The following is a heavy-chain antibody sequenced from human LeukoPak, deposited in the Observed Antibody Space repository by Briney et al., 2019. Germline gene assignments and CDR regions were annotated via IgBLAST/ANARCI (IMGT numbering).Heavy chain of an antibody. CDR3: ARDPEYSPPGYFDY. D-gene: IGHD5-18*01. CDR1: GFTFSSYA. V-gene: IGHV3-30-3*01. J-gene: IGHJ4*02. CDR2: ISYDGSNK. Sequence: GGSLRLSCAASGFTFSSYAMHWVRQAPGKGLEWVAVISYDGSNKYYADSVKGRFTISRDNSKNTLYLQMNSLRAEDTAVYYCARDPEYSPPGYFDYWGQGTLVTVSS.